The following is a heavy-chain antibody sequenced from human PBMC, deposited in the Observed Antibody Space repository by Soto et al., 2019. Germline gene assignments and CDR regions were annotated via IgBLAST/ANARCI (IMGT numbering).Heavy chain of an antibody. CDR1: GFTFSSYA. V-gene: IGHV3-30-3*01. CDR3: ARDIVNYGDYTYYGMDV. J-gene: IGHJ6*02. CDR2: ISYDGSNK. D-gene: IGHD4-17*01. Sequence: PGGSLRLSCAASGFTFSSYAMHWVRQAPGKGLEWVAVISYDGSNKYYADSVKGRFTISRDNSKNTLYLQMNSLRAEDTAVYYCARDIVNYGDYTYYGMDVWGQGTTVTVSS.